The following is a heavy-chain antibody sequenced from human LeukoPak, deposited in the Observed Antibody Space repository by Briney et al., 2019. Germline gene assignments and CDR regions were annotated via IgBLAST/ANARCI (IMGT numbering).Heavy chain of an antibody. CDR1: GGSISSDY. CDR2: IYYSGST. Sequence: PSETLSLTCTVSGGSISSDYWSWIRQPPGKGLEWIGSIYYSGSTNYNPSLKSRVTISVDTSKNQFSLRLSSVTAADTAVYYCARRRGDYGSGELDYWGQGTLVTVSS. V-gene: IGHV4-59*08. J-gene: IGHJ4*02. D-gene: IGHD3-10*01. CDR3: ARRRGDYGSGELDY.